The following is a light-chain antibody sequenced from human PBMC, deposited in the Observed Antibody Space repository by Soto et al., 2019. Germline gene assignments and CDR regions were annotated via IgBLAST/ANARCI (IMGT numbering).Light chain of an antibody. J-gene: IGKJ1*01. Sequence: DIQMTQSPYSLSASVGDIVTITCRASQSISTYLNWYQHKPGIAPKVLIYAVSSLQSGVPSRFSGSGSGTVFTLTITSLQPEDSATYYCQHSYGTPRTFGQGTKVEIK. V-gene: IGKV1-39*01. CDR2: AVS. CDR3: QHSYGTPRT. CDR1: QSISTY.